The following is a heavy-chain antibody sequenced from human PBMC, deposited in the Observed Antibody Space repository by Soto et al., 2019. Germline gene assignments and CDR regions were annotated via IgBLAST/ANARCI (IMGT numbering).Heavy chain of an antibody. V-gene: IGHV3-30*18. Sequence: QVQLVESGGVVVQPGRSLRLSCAASGFTFSNYGMHWVRQAPGTGLEWVIVISYDGNVAYYADSVKGRFTISRDKSKNTLYLQMNSLRTEDTAMYYCAKEGPITNWYFDYWGQGTLVTVSS. J-gene: IGHJ4*02. CDR2: ISYDGNVA. CDR1: GFTFSNYG. CDR3: AKEGPITNWYFDY. D-gene: IGHD1-1*01.